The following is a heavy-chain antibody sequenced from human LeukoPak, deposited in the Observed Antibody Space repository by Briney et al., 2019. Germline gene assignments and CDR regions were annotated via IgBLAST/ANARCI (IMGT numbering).Heavy chain of an antibody. V-gene: IGHV1-46*01. CDR2: LNPSGGST. D-gene: IGHD2-15*01. Sequence: ASVKASCKASGYTFTSYYMHWVRQAPGQGLEWMGILNPSGGSTSYAQKFQGRVTVTRDTSTSTVYMELSSLRSEDTAVYYCAREPEIGYCSGGSCWPDNYYGMDVWGQGTTVTVSS. CDR3: AREPEIGYCSGGSCWPDNYYGMDV. CDR1: GYTFTSYY. J-gene: IGHJ6*02.